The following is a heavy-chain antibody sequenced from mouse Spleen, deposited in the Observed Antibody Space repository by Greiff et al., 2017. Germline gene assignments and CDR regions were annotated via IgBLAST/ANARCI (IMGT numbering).Heavy chain of an antibody. Sequence: VQLQQPGAELVKPGASVKMSCKASGYTFTSYWITWVKQRPGPGLEWIGDIYPGSGSTNYNEKFKSKATLTVDTSSSTAYMQLSSLTSEDSAVYYCAIGDGYPSWFAYWGQGTLVTVSA. V-gene: IGHV1-55*01. CDR2: IYPGSGST. CDR1: GYTFTSYW. CDR3: AIGDGYPSWFAY. J-gene: IGHJ3*01. D-gene: IGHD2-3*01.